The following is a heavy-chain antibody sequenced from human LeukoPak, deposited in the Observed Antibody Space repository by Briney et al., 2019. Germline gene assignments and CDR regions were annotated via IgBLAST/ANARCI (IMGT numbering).Heavy chain of an antibody. V-gene: IGHV3-9*01. J-gene: IGHJ4*02. CDR2: ISWNSGSI. Sequence: GGSLRLSCAASGFTFDDYAMHWVRQAPGKGLEWVSGISWNSGSIGYADSVKVRFIISRDNAKNSLYLQMNSLRAEDTALYYCVKPLWGDYVGGSGVFDYWGQGTLVTVSS. CDR3: VKPLWGDYVGGSGVFDY. CDR1: GFTFDDYA. D-gene: IGHD4-23*01.